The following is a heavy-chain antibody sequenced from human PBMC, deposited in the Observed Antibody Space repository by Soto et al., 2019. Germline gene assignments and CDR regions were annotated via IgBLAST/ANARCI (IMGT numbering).Heavy chain of an antibody. CDR2: VYYSGST. V-gene: IGHV4-61*01. Sequence: SETLSLTCTVSGDSVSSGSFYWSWIRQPPGKGLEWIGYVYYSGSTSYNPSLKSRVTISRDTSKNQFSLDLNSVTPADTAVYYCARVKRSTSRFHPWGQGTRVTVSS. J-gene: IGHJ5*02. CDR3: ARVKRSTSRFHP. D-gene: IGHD1-26*01. CDR1: GDSVSSGSFY.